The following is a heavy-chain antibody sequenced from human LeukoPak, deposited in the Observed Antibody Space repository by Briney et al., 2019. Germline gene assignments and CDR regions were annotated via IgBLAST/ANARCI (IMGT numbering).Heavy chain of an antibody. CDR3: ATTALAGPASDAFDI. J-gene: IGHJ3*02. CDR1: GYTLTELS. CDR2: FDPEDGET. Sequence: GASVKVSCKVSGYTLTELSMHWVRQAPGKGLEWMGGFDPEDGETIYAQKFQGRITMTEDTSTDTAYMELRSLRSEDTAVYYCATTALAGPASDAFDIWGQGTMVTVSS. V-gene: IGHV1-24*01.